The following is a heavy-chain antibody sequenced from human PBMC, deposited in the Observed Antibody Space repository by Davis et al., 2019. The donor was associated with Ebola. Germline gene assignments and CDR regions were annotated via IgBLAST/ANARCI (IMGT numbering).Heavy chain of an antibody. CDR2: IWYDGSNK. V-gene: IGHV3-33*08. Sequence: GESLKISCAASGFTFSSYGMHWVRQAPGKGLEWVAVIWYDGSNKYYADSVKGRFTISRDNSKNTLYLQMNSLRAEDTAVYYCARERRDIVVVPAAIVYWGQGTLVTVSS. CDR3: ARERRDIVVVPAAIVY. D-gene: IGHD2-2*02. J-gene: IGHJ4*02. CDR1: GFTFSSYG.